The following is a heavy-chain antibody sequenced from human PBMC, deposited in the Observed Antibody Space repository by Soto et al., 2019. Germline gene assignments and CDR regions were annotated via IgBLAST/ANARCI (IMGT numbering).Heavy chain of an antibody. J-gene: IGHJ5*02. CDR2: ISGYNGNT. D-gene: IGHD3-3*01. V-gene: IGHV1-18*01. CDR3: ARDRRGITVFGVVIKQNDWFDP. Sequence: ASVKVSCKASGYTFTNYGISWVRQAPGQGLEWMGWISGYNGNTNYAQKLQGRVTMTTDTSTSTAYMELRSLRSDDTAMYYCARDRRGITVFGVVIKQNDWFDPWGQGTLVTVS. CDR1: GYTFTNYG.